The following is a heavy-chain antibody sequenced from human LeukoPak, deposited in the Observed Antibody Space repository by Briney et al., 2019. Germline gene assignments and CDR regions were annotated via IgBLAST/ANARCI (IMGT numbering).Heavy chain of an antibody. CDR3: ARTKYLYDSSGYPASFDY. Sequence: SETLSLTCAVSGGSISSANWWSWVRQPPGKGLEWIGEIYHGGSTNYNPSLKSRVIISVDSSKNQFSLKLSSVTAADTAIYYCARTKYLYDSSGYPASFDYWGQGTLVTVSS. CDR2: IYHGGST. D-gene: IGHD3-22*01. V-gene: IGHV4-4*02. CDR1: GGSISSANW. J-gene: IGHJ4*02.